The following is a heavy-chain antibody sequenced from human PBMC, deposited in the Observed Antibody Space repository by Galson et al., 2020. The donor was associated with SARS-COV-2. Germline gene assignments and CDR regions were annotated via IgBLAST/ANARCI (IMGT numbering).Heavy chain of an antibody. Sequence: GLEWVAALWYDGSKEYYADSVKGRFTISRDNSKNTLFLQMNSLRDEDTAVYYCARDPSSGSFLDCFFYMDVWGRGTTVTVSS. CDR2: LWYDGSKE. D-gene: IGHD3-22*01. CDR3: ARDPSSGSFLDCFFYMDV. J-gene: IGHJ6*03. V-gene: IGHV3-33*01.